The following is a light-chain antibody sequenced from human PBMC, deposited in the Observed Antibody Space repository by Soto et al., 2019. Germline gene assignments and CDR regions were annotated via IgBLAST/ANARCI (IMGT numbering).Light chain of an antibody. CDR2: DAS. Sequence: DIRMTHSPSSLSSSVGERXAMXCRASQSISNYLNWYQQTAGKAPKLLVYDASSLQSGVPSRFSGSGSGTDFTLTLSSLQPEDFATYYCQQSYSTPITFGQGTRLEIK. CDR3: QQSYSTPIT. J-gene: IGKJ5*01. V-gene: IGKV1-39*01. CDR1: QSISNY.